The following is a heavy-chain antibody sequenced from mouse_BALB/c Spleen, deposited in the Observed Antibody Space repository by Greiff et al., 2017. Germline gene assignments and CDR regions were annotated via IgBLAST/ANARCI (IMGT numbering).Heavy chain of an antibody. CDR3: TRSRDGNYDYYAMDY. J-gene: IGHJ4*01. D-gene: IGHD2-1*01. CDR1: GYTFTSYY. Sequence: VKLQQSGAELVKPGASVKLSCKASGYTFTSYYMYWVKQRPGQGLEWIGEINPSNGGTNFNEKFKSKATLTVDKSSSTAYMQLSSLTSEDSAVYYCTRSRDGNYDYYAMDYWGQGTSVTVSS. V-gene: IGHV1S81*02. CDR2: INPSNGGT.